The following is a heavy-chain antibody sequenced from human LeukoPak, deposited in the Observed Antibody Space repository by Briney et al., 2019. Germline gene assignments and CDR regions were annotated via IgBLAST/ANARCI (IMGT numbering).Heavy chain of an antibody. V-gene: IGHV3-74*01. CDR2: INSDGSST. J-gene: IGHJ4*02. D-gene: IGHD2-2*01. CDR3: ARGTSSTSLDY. Sequence: GGSLRLSCAASGFTFSSYWMHWVRQAPGNGLVWVSRINSDGSSTSYADSVKGRFTISRDDAKNTLYLQMNSLRAEDTAVYYCARGTSSTSLDYWGQGTLVTVSS. CDR1: GFTFSSYW.